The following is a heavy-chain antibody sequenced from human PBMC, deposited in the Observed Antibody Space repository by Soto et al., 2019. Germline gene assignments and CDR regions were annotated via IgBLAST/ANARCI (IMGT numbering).Heavy chain of an antibody. CDR2: IANSGLS. D-gene: IGHD5-12*01. CDR3: ASPPPEESGWLRFGAPPFFDS. J-gene: IGHJ4*02. V-gene: IGHV4-39*01. Sequence: SETLSLTCTVSGGSISSNSFYWGWIRQPPGKGLEWIGSIANSGLSYYNPSLESRVTISIDMSKNQLSLEMTSVTAADMALYFCASPPPEESGWLRFGAPPFFDSWGQGTLVTVSS. CDR1: GGSISSNSFY.